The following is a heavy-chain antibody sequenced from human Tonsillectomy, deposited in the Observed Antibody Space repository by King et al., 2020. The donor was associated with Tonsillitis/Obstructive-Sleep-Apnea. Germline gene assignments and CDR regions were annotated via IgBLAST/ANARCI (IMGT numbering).Heavy chain of an antibody. V-gene: IGHV4-34*01. CDR2: INHSGST. Sequence: VQLPQWGAGLLKPSETLSLTCAVYGGSFSGYYWSWIRQPPRKGLEWIGEINHSGSTNYNPSLKSRVTISVDTSKNQFSLKLSSVTAADTAVYYCARAVGYCSGGSCYVDYWGQGTLVTVSS. CDR3: ARAVGYCSGGSCYVDY. CDR1: GGSFSGYY. J-gene: IGHJ4*02. D-gene: IGHD2-15*01.